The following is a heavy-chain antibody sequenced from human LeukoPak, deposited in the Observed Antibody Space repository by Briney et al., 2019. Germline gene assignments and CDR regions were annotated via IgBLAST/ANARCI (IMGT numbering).Heavy chain of an antibody. CDR2: IRYDGSNK. D-gene: IGHD2-2*01. V-gene: IGHV3-30*02. CDR1: GFTFSSYG. J-gene: IGHJ4*02. CDR3: AKDLGYCSSTSCFFLDY. Sequence: GGSLRLSFAASGFTFSSYGMHWVRQAPGKGLEWVAFIRYDGSNKYYADSVKGRFTISRDNSKNTLYLQMNSLRAEDTAVYYCAKDLGYCSSTSCFFLDYWGQGTLVTVSS.